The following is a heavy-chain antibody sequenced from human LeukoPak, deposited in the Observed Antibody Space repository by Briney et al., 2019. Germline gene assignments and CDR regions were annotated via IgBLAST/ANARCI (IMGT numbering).Heavy chain of an antibody. CDR1: GGSISSSSYY. D-gene: IGHD4-17*01. Sequence: SETLSLTCTVSGGSISSSSYYWGWIRQPPGKGLEWIGSIYYSGSTYYNPSLKSRVTISVDTSKNQFSLKLSSVTAADTAVYYCARGVWFDYGDSGGRFDYWGQGTLVTVSS. CDR2: IYYSGST. J-gene: IGHJ4*02. CDR3: ARGVWFDYGDSGGRFDY. V-gene: IGHV4-39*07.